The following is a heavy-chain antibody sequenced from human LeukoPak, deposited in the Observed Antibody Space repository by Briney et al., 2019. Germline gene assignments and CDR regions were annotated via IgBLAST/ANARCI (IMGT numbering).Heavy chain of an antibody. V-gene: IGHV3-23*01. D-gene: IGHD3-3*01. CDR1: GFTFSSHA. J-gene: IGHJ4*02. CDR2: ISGRDDRT. Sequence: PGGSLRLSCSASGFTFSSHALSWVRQAPGKGLEWVSSISGRDDRTFHADFVRGRFTISKDNSKTTVYLQMNNLRADDTALYYCASIWIGEFEVRGLGTLVTVSS. CDR3: ASIWIGEFEV.